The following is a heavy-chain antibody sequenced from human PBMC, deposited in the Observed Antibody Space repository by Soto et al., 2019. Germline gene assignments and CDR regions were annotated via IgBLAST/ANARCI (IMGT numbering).Heavy chain of an antibody. CDR3: ARDASRGY. CDR2: SRNRANSFTT. CDR1: GFTFSDHY. Sequence: EVQLVESGGDLVQPGGSLRLSCAASGFTFSDHYMDWVRQAPGKGLEWVARSRNRANSFTTAYAASVQGRFTISRDDSKNSLYLQMNSLNTEDTAVYYCARDASRGYWGQGTLVTVSS. J-gene: IGHJ4*02. V-gene: IGHV3-72*01.